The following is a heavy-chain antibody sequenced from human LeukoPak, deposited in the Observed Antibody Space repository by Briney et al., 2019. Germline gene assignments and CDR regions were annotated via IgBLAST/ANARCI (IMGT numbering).Heavy chain of an antibody. CDR1: GFTFSSYG. Sequence: PGGSLRLSCAASGFTFSSYGMHWVRQAPGKGLEWVAVISYDGSNKYYADSVKGRFTISRDNSKNTLYLQMNSLRAEDTAVYYCARCYYDSSGYYYEGIQVPDYWGQGTLVTVSS. V-gene: IGHV3-30*03. CDR2: ISYDGSNK. J-gene: IGHJ4*02. D-gene: IGHD3-22*01. CDR3: ARCYYDSSGYYYEGIQVPDY.